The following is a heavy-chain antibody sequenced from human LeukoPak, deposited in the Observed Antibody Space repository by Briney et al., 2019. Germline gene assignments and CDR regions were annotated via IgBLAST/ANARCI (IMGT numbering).Heavy chain of an antibody. V-gene: IGHV3-7*01. J-gene: IGHJ3*02. D-gene: IGHD3-16*01. Sequence: GGSLRLSCAASGFIFSSHWMSWVRQAPGKGLEWVANLKQDGSVKYYVASVKGRFTISRDNAKNSLYLQINSLRAEDTALYYCAREMWGGAFDIWGQGTMVTVSS. CDR3: AREMWGGAFDI. CDR2: LKQDGSVK. CDR1: GFIFSSHW.